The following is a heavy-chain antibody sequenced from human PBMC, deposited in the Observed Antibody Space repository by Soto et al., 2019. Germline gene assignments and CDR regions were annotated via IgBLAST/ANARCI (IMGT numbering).Heavy chain of an antibody. CDR1: GASISGYY. J-gene: IGHJ6*02. Sequence: QVQLQESGPGLVKPSETLSLTCIVSGASISGYYWSWVRQPAGKGLEWIGRFYTSGSANTNYNPPLQGRVTMSVDTSKNHFSLKMTSVTAADTAVYYCVRESGGGGYCSGGSCYGMDVWGQGTTVTVSS. CDR3: VRESGGGGYCSGGSCYGMDV. V-gene: IGHV4-4*07. CDR2: FYTSGSANT. D-gene: IGHD2-15*01.